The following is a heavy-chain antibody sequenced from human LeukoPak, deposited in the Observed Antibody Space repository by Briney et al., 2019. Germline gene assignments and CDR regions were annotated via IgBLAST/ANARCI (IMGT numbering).Heavy chain of an antibody. CDR2: INPNSGGT. J-gene: IGHJ4*02. CDR1: GYTFTGYY. Sequence: SVKVSCKASGYTFTGYYMHWVRQAPGQGLEWMGWINPNSGGTNYAQKFQGRVTRTRDTSSSTGYMELSRLRSDDTAVYYCATLVIAVAGGFGDYWGQGTLVTVSS. CDR3: ATLVIAVAGGFGDY. V-gene: IGHV1-2*02. D-gene: IGHD6-19*01.